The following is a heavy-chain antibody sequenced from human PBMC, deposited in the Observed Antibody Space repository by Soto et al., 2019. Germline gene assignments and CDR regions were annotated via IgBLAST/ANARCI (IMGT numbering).Heavy chain of an antibody. Sequence: GGSLRLCCAASGFTFSSYGMHWVRQAPGKGLEWVAVISYDGSNKYYADSVKGRFTISRDNSKNTLYLQMNSLRAEDTAVYYCAKDSSSSAIDYWGQGTLVTVSS. CDR2: ISYDGSNK. J-gene: IGHJ4*02. CDR1: GFTFSSYG. V-gene: IGHV3-30*18. D-gene: IGHD6-6*01. CDR3: AKDSSSSAIDY.